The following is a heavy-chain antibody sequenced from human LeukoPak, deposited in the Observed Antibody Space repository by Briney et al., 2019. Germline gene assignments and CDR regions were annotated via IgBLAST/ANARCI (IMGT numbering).Heavy chain of an antibody. CDR1: GFTFDDYA. J-gene: IGHJ4*02. CDR3: ARVRSGGSGYFDY. CDR2: ISWNSGSI. Sequence: GRSLRLSCAASGFTFDDYAMHWVRQAPGKGLEWVSGISWNSGSIGYADSVKGRFTISRDNAKNSLYLQMISLRAEDTAVYYCARVRSGGSGYFDYWGQGTLVTVSS. D-gene: IGHD2-15*01. V-gene: IGHV3-9*01.